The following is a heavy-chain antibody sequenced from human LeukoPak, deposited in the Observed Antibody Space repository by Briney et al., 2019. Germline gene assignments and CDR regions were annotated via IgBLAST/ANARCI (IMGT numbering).Heavy chain of an antibody. Sequence: SGRSLLLSCAASGFPFIAYWLSWARHTPGKGLQWVANIDKPGSGTLYVDSVEGRFIISRDNAKNSLYLQMDSLRAEDTAVYYCARDPDYGGDGAFFDYWGQGTLVTVSS. CDR2: IDKPGSGT. J-gene: IGHJ4*02. D-gene: IGHD4-23*01. CDR3: ARDPDYGGDGAFFDY. V-gene: IGHV3-7*01. CDR1: GFPFIAYW.